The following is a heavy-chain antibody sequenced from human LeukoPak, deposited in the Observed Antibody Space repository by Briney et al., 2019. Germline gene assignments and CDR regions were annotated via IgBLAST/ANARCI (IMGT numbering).Heavy chain of an antibody. CDR1: GYTFTSYG. Sequence: EASVKVSCKASGYTFTSYGISWVRQAPGQGLEWMGWISAYNGNTNYAQKLQGRVTMTTDTSTSTAYMELRSLRSDDTAVYYCARDSDFWSGHWFDPWGQGTLVTVSS. CDR3: ARDSDFWSGHWFDP. V-gene: IGHV1-18*01. J-gene: IGHJ5*02. CDR2: ISAYNGNT. D-gene: IGHD3-3*01.